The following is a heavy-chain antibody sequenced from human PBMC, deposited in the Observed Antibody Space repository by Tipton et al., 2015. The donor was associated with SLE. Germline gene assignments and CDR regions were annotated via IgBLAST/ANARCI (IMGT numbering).Heavy chain of an antibody. Sequence: QSGAEVKKPGASVKVSCEASGYIFSNYDIHWVRQATGQGLEWMGWVNPNSGNTGYAQRLQGRVTMTKNTSISTAFMELTSLTSEDTDVYCCARFWGGLTSGWGVVDYWGQGTLVTVSS. J-gene: IGHJ4*02. CDR3: ARFWGGLTSGWGVVDY. D-gene: IGHD3-16*01. V-gene: IGHV1-8*01. CDR1: GYIFSNYD. CDR2: VNPNSGNT.